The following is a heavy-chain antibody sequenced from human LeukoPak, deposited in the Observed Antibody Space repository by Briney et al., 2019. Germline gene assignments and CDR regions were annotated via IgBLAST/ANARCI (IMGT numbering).Heavy chain of an antibody. CDR2: INHSGST. J-gene: IGHJ4*02. CDR1: GGSFSGYY. V-gene: IGHV4-34*01. Sequence: SETLSLTCAVYGGSFSGYYWSWIRQPPGKGLEWIGEINHSGSTNYNPSLKSRVTISVDTSKNQFSLKLSSVTAADTAVYYCARGPGDPRSMTTDDYWGQGTLVTVTS. CDR3: ARGPGDPRSMTTDDY. D-gene: IGHD3-10*01.